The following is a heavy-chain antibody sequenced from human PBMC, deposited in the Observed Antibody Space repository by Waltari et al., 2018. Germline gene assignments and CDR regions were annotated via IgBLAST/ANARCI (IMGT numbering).Heavy chain of an antibody. CDR1: SSYA. J-gene: IGHJ4*02. CDR3: ARDYSSSWYTSGGYFDY. D-gene: IGHD6-13*01. V-gene: IGHV3-30*01. CDR2: ISYDGSNK. Sequence: SSYAMHWVRQAPGKGLEWVAVISYDGSNKYYADSVKGRFTISRDNSKNTLYLQMNSLRAEDTAVYYCARDYSSSWYTSGGYFDYWGQGTLVTVSS.